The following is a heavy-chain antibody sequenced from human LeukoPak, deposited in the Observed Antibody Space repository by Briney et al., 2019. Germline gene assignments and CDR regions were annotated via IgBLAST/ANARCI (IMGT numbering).Heavy chain of an antibody. J-gene: IGHJ4*01. Sequence: SQTLSLTCAISGDSVSSDSAAWNWIRQSPSRGLEWLARTYFRSKWYYDYALAVKGRITINPDTSKNQFSLQLNSVTPEDTAVYFCARDPVGGINIFDSWGQGTLVNVSS. D-gene: IGHD3-16*01. CDR2: TYFRSKWYY. CDR3: ARDPVGGINIFDS. V-gene: IGHV6-1*01. CDR1: GDSVSSDSAA.